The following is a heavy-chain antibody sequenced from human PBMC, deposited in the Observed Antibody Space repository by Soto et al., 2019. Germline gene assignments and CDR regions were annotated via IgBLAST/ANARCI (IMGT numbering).Heavy chain of an antibody. D-gene: IGHD6-19*01. CDR1: GFTFSSYG. Sequence: GGSLRLSCAASGFTFSSYGMHWVRQAPGKGLEWVAVIWYDGSNKYYADSVKGRFTISRDNSKNTLYLQMNSLRAEDTAVYYCARDFLYSSGRSFDYWGQGTLVTVSS. V-gene: IGHV3-33*01. CDR3: ARDFLYSSGRSFDY. CDR2: IWYDGSNK. J-gene: IGHJ4*02.